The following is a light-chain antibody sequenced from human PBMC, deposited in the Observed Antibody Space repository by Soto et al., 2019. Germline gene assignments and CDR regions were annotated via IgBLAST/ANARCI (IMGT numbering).Light chain of an antibody. Sequence: VMTQSPAILSVSPGERVTLSCWASQSVGINVAWYQQKPGQAPRLLIYGASTRATGSPDRFSASGSATEFTLTISSLQSEDFAVYYCQQYNDWPRTFGQGTKVDIK. CDR2: GAS. J-gene: IGKJ1*01. CDR3: QQYNDWPRT. CDR1: QSVGIN. V-gene: IGKV3-15*01.